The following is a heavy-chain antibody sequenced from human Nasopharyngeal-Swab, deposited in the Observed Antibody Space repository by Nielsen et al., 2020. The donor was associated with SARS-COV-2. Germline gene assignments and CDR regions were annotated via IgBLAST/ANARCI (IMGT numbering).Heavy chain of an antibody. V-gene: IGHV3-30-3*01. D-gene: IGHD4-23*01. CDR2: ISYDGSNK. Sequence: GESLKISCAASGFTFSSYAMHWVSQAPGKGPEWVAVISYDGSNKYYADSVKGRFTISRDNSKNTLYLQMNSLRAEDTAVYYCASAYGGSYWYFDLWGRGTLVTVSS. J-gene: IGHJ2*01. CDR1: GFTFSSYA. CDR3: ASAYGGSYWYFDL.